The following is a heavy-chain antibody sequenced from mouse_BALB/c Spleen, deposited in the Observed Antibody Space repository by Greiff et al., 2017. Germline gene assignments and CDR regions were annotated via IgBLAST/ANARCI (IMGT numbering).Heavy chain of an antibody. CDR3: ARARGSWFAY. CDR1: GFTFTDYY. CDR2: IRNKANGYTT. Sequence: EVKLVESGGGLVQPGGSLRLSCATSGFTFTDYYMSWVRQPPGKALEWLGFIRNKANGYTTEYSASVKGRFTISRDNSQSILYLQMNTLRAEDSATYCCARARGSWFAYWGQGTLVTVSA. V-gene: IGHV7-3*02. J-gene: IGHJ3*01.